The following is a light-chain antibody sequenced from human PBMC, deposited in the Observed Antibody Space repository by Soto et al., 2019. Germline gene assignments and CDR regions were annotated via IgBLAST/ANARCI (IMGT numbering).Light chain of an antibody. V-gene: IGKV1-33*01. J-gene: IGKJ4*01. CDR2: HAS. Sequence: DTQMTQSPSSLSASVGDRVTITCQASQGIAKYLHWYPQKPGKAPKLLIYHASNLQTGVPSRFSGSGSGTDFTLTISSLQPEDIATYFCQQSDNLPLTFGGGTKVEIK. CDR3: QQSDNLPLT. CDR1: QGIAKY.